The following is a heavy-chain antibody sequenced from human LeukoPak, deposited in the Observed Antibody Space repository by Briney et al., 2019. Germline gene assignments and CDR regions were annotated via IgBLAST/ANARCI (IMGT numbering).Heavy chain of an antibody. CDR2: IYYSGST. D-gene: IGHD5-24*01. J-gene: IGHJ4*02. CDR1: SGSISSSPYS. CDR3: ARLLRTSRDDYSFDY. Sequence: SETLSLTCTVSSGSISSSPYSWGWIRQPPGKGLEWIATIYYSGSTYYNPSVKSRVTISVDTSKNQFSLKLSSVTAADTAVYYCARLLRTSRDDYSFDYWGQGTLVTVSS. V-gene: IGHV4-39*01.